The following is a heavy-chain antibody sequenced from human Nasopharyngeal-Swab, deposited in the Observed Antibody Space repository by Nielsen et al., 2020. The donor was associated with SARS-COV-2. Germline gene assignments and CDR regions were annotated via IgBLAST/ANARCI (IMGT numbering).Heavy chain of an antibody. V-gene: IGHV3-23*01. CDR1: GFTFSSYA. J-gene: IGHJ5*02. D-gene: IGHD4-17*01. Sequence: GESLKISCAASGFTFSSYAMSWVRQAPGKGLEWVSAISGSGGSTYYADSVKGRSTISRDNSKNTLYLQMNSLRAEDTAVYYCAKDLLPKDYGEPPGLFDPWGQGTLVTVSS. CDR3: AKDLLPKDYGEPPGLFDP. CDR2: ISGSGGST.